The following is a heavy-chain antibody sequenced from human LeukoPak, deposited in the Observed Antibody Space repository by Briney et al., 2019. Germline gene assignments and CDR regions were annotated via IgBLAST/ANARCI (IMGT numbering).Heavy chain of an antibody. CDR3: AAVIDY. CDR1: GFTFSSYE. CDR2: ISNSGSTK. V-gene: IGHV3-48*03. J-gene: IGHJ4*02. Sequence: GGTLRLSCAASGFTFSSYEMNWIRQAPGKGLEWISYISNSGSTKYYADSVKGRFTISRDNAKNSLYLQMNSLRAEDTAVYYCAAVIDYWGQGTLVTVSS.